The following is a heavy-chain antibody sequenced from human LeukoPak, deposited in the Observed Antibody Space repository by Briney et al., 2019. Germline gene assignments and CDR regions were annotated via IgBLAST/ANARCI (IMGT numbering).Heavy chain of an antibody. Sequence: SETLSLTCAVYGGSFSGYYWSWIRQPPGKGLEWIGEVNHSGSTNYNPSLKSRVTISVDTSKNQFSLKLSSVTAADTAAYYCARGLEDVTVTTFDYWGQGTLVTVSS. CDR3: ARGLEDVTVTTFDY. CDR1: GGSFSGYY. CDR2: VNHSGST. V-gene: IGHV4-34*01. J-gene: IGHJ4*02. D-gene: IGHD4-17*01.